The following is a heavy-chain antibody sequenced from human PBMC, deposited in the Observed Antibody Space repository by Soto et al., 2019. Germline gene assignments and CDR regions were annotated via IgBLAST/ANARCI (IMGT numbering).Heavy chain of an antibody. CDR3: ARYKDDSSGFFH. V-gene: IGHV4-34*01. J-gene: IGHJ4*02. CDR1: GGSFSGYY. Sequence: SETLSLTCAVYGGSFSGYYWSWIRQPPGRGLEWIGEINHSGSTNYNPSLKSRVTISVDTSKNQFSLKLSSVTAADTAVYYCARYKDDSSGFFHWGQGTLVTVSS. CDR2: INHSGST. D-gene: IGHD3-22*01.